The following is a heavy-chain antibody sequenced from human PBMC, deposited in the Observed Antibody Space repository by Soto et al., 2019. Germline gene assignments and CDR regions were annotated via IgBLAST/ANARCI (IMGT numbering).Heavy chain of an antibody. CDR1: GGTFSSYT. CDR2: IIPILGIA. V-gene: IGHV1-69*02. D-gene: IGHD3-22*01. CDR3: ARVDSSGGTFDY. J-gene: IGHJ4*02. Sequence: QVQLVQSGAEVKKPGSSVKVSCKASGGTFSSYTISWVRQAPGQGLEWMGRIIPILGIANYAQKFQGRVTITADKSTSTAYMGLSSLRSEDTAVYYCARVDSSGGTFDYWGQGTLVTVSS.